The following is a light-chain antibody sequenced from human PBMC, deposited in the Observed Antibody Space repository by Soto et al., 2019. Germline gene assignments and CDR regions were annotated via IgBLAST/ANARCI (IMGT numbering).Light chain of an antibody. Sequence: EILMTQSPATLSVSPGERATLSCRASQSITINLAWYQQRPGQAPRLLIYGASTRATGIPARFSGSGSGTEFPLTISSLQSEDFGIYYCQQYDNWPPWTFGQGTKVEIK. J-gene: IGKJ1*01. CDR1: QSITIN. CDR3: QQYDNWPPWT. V-gene: IGKV3-15*01. CDR2: GAS.